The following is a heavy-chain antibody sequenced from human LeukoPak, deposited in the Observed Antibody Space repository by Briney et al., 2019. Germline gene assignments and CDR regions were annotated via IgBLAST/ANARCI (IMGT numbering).Heavy chain of an antibody. CDR1: GFTFSSYG. V-gene: IGHV3-33*01. Sequence: GGSLRLFCAASGFTFSSYGMHWVRQAPGKGLEWVAVIWYDGSNKYYADSVKGRFTISRDNSKNTLYLQMNSLRAEDTAVYYCARGRGNRGSSWYTWFDPWGQGTLVTVSS. D-gene: IGHD6-13*01. J-gene: IGHJ5*02. CDR2: IWYDGSNK. CDR3: ARGRGNRGSSWYTWFDP.